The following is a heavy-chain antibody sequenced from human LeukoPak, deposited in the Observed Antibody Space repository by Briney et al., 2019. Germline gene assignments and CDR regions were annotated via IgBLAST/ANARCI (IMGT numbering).Heavy chain of an antibody. Sequence: SGTLSLTCTVSGDSISSYYWSWIRQPPGKGLEWIAYIYDSGTTNYNPSLKSRVTISVDTSKNQFSLKLNSVTAADTAVYYCARPSHTRYSPYDAFDIWGQGTMVTVSS. CDR3: ARPSHTRYSPYDAFDI. D-gene: IGHD3-9*01. J-gene: IGHJ3*02. CDR2: IYDSGTT. V-gene: IGHV4-59*01. CDR1: GDSISSYY.